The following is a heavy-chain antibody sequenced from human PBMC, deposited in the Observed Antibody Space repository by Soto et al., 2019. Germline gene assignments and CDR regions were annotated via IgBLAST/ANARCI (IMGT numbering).Heavy chain of an antibody. CDR1: GYTFTIYG. CDR2: ISAYNGNT. CDR3: ARALDIVVVPAAEFDY. Sequence: SVKVSCKASGYTFTIYGISWVRQAPGQGLEWMGWISAYNGNTNYAQKLQGRVTMTTDTSTSTAYMELRSLRSDDTAVYYCARALDIVVVPAAEFDYWGQGTLVTVSS. V-gene: IGHV1-18*01. J-gene: IGHJ4*02. D-gene: IGHD2-2*03.